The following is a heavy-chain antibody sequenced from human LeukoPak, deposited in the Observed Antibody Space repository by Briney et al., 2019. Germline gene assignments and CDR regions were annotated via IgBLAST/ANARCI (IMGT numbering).Heavy chain of an antibody. Sequence: PGGSLRLSCAAPGFTFSSYWMHWVRQAPGKGLVWVSRINSDGSSTSYADSVKGRFTISRDNAKNTLYLQMNSLRAEDTAVYYCARNIYDSSGYYPLYYYYYYMDVWGKGTTVTVSS. D-gene: IGHD3-22*01. CDR3: ARNIYDSSGYYPLYYYYYYMDV. V-gene: IGHV3-74*01. CDR2: INSDGSST. J-gene: IGHJ6*03. CDR1: GFTFSSYW.